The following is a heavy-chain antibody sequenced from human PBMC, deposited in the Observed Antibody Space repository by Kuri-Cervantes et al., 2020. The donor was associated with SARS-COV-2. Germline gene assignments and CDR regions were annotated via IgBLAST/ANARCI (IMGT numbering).Heavy chain of an antibody. D-gene: IGHD6-19*01. J-gene: IGHJ6*02. CDR3: ARDGDVGTRRRFSGWTYYYYGMDV. CDR2: ISYDGSNK. Sequence: GESLKISCAASGFTSSTYAMHWVRQAPGKGLEWVAVISYDGSNKNYADSVKGRFTISRDNSKNTLYLQMNSLRAEDTAVYYCARDGDVGTRRRFSGWTYYYYGMDVWGQGTTVTVSS. CDR1: GFTSSTYA. V-gene: IGHV3-30-3*01.